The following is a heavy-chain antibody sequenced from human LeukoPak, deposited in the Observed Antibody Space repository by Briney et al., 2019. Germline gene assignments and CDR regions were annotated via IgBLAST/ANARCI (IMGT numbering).Heavy chain of an antibody. CDR3: ASHNSLGGPLAHFDY. Sequence: SETLSLTCSVSGGSITSYYWSWIRQPPGKGLEWIGLIYYSANANYNPSLKSCVTISVDTSKKHLSLKLNSVTAADTAVYYCASHNSLGGPLAHFDYWGQGTLVTVSS. J-gene: IGHJ4*02. V-gene: IGHV4-59*08. CDR2: IYYSANA. D-gene: IGHD3-16*01. CDR1: GGSITSYY.